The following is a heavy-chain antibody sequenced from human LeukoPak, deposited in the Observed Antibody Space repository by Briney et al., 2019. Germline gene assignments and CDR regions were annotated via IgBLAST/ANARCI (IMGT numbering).Heavy chain of an antibody. J-gene: IGHJ4*02. Sequence: PGGSLRLSCAASGFTFSSYAMSWVRQAPGKGLEWVSAISGSGGSTYCADSVKGRFTISRDNAQNTLYLQMNSLRAEDTAVYYCARGTALQDYWGQGTLVTVSS. CDR3: ARGTALQDY. V-gene: IGHV3-23*01. D-gene: IGHD2/OR15-2a*01. CDR1: GFTFSSYA. CDR2: ISGSGGST.